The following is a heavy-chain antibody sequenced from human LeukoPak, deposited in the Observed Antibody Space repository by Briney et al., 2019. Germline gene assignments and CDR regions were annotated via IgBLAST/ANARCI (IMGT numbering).Heavy chain of an antibody. D-gene: IGHD6-6*01. V-gene: IGHV5-51*01. J-gene: IGHJ4*02. Sequence: GESLKISCKASGYSFPNYWIGWVRQMPGKGLEWMGIIYPGDSDARYSPSFQAQVTISADKSINTAYLQWNSLKASDTAKYYCARGYSGSSHYFDYWGQGTLVTVSS. CDR1: GYSFPNYW. CDR3: ARGYSGSSHYFDY. CDR2: IYPGDSDA.